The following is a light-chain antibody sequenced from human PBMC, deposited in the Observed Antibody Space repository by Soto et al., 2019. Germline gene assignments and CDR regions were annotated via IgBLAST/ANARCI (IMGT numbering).Light chain of an antibody. CDR2: DAS. J-gene: IGKJ1*01. Sequence: EIVLTQSPATLSLSPGERVALSCRASQSVSSNLAWYQQNPGQAPRLLIFDASNRATGIPARFSGSGSGTDFTLTISSLQPEDFATYYCQQSYSTPWTFGQGTKVDIK. CDR1: QSVSSN. V-gene: IGKV3-11*01. CDR3: QQSYSTPWT.